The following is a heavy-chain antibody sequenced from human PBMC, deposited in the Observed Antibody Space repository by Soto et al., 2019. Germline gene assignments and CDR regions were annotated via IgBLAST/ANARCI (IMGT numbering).Heavy chain of an antibody. Sequence: GSGPTLVNPTQTLTLTCTFSGFSLSTSGVGVGWIRQPPGKALEWLALIYWDDDKRYSPSLKSRLTITKDTSKNQVVLTMTNMDPVDTATYYCARIHSSRRPDGYYYYGMDVWGQGTTVTVSS. CDR1: GFSLSTSGVG. D-gene: IGHD6-13*01. CDR2: IYWDDDK. J-gene: IGHJ6*02. CDR3: ARIHSSRRPDGYYYYGMDV. V-gene: IGHV2-5*02.